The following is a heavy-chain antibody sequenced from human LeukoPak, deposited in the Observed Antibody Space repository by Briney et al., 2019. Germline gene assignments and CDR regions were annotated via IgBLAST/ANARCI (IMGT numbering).Heavy chain of an antibody. Sequence: SETLSLTCTVYGGSFSGYYWSWIRQPPGKGLGWIGEINHSGSTNYNPSLKSRVTISVDTSKNQFSLKLSSVTAADTAVYYCARRRGYSYGYGRWGQGTLVTVSS. CDR3: ARRRGYSYGYGR. V-gene: IGHV4-34*01. D-gene: IGHD5-18*01. J-gene: IGHJ4*02. CDR2: INHSGST. CDR1: GGSFSGYY.